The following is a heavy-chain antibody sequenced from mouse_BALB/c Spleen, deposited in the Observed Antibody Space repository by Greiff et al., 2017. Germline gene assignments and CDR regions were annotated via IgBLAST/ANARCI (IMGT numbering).Heavy chain of an antibody. Sequence: VMLVESGPGLVAPSQSLSITCTVSGFSLTSYGVHWVRQPPGKGLEWLGVIWAGGSTNYNSALMSRLSISKDNSKSQVFLKMNSLQTDDTAMYYCARGGFYYGNGDWFAYWGQGTLVTVSA. CDR2: IWAGGST. J-gene: IGHJ3*01. D-gene: IGHD2-1*01. CDR1: GFSLTSYG. V-gene: IGHV2-9*02. CDR3: ARGGFYYGNGDWFAY.